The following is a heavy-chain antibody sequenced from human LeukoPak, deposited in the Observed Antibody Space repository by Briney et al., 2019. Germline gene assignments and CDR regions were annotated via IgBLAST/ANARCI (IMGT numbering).Heavy chain of an antibody. Sequence: ASVKVSCKASGYTFTDYYLHWVRQAPGQGLEWMGWLNPKTGDTRSAQKFQGRVTMTRDTSISTFNMELSRLTSDDTAVYYCARATAENDHWGQGTLVAVSS. CDR1: GYTFTDYY. V-gene: IGHV1-2*02. D-gene: IGHD1-14*01. CDR2: LNPKTGDT. J-gene: IGHJ4*02. CDR3: ARATAENDH.